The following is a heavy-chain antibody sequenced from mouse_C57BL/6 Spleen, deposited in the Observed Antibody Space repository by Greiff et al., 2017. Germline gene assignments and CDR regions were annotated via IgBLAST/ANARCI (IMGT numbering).Heavy chain of an antibody. CDR2: INPSSGYT. Sequence: VKLVESGAELARPGASVKMSCKASGYTFTSYTMHWVKQRPGQGLEWIGYINPSSGYTKYNQKFKDKATLTADKSSSTAYMKMSSLASEDAAVYYGARGGSPTTGWYFDVWGTGTTVTVSS. V-gene: IGHV1-4*01. D-gene: IGHD1-1*01. CDR1: GYTFTSYT. CDR3: ARGGSPTTGWYFDV. J-gene: IGHJ1*03.